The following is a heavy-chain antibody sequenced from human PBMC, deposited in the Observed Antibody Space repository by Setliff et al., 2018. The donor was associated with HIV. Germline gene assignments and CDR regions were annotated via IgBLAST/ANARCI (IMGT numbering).Heavy chain of an antibody. Sequence: GGSLRLSCAASGFTFSSYAMSWVRQAPGKGLEWVSAISGSGGSTYYADSVKGRFTISRDNSKNTLYLQMNSLRAEDTAVYYCAKDPTPGAVAVYYFDYWGQGTLVTVSS. CDR1: GFTFSSYA. V-gene: IGHV3-23*01. D-gene: IGHD6-19*01. J-gene: IGHJ4*02. CDR2: ISGSGGST. CDR3: AKDPTPGAVAVYYFDY.